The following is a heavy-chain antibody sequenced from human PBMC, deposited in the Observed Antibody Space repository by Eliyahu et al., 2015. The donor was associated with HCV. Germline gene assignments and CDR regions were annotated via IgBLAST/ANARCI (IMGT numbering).Heavy chain of an antibody. Sequence: EVQLVESGGGLVKPGGSLRLKPAASGFTFSXXSMNWVRQAPGKGLEWVSSISSSSSYIYYADSVKGRFTISRDNAKNSLYLQMNSLRAEDTAVYYCARDQSVKLRFTGYSSGGMDVWGQGTTVTVSS. CDR2: ISSSSSYI. CDR1: GFTFSXXS. D-gene: IGHD3-16*01. CDR3: ARDQSVKLRFTGYSSGGMDV. J-gene: IGHJ6*02. V-gene: IGHV3-21*01.